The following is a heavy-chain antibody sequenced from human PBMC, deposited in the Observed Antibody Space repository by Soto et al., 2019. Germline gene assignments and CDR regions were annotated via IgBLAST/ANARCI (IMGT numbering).Heavy chain of an antibody. J-gene: IGHJ5*02. D-gene: IGHD6-19*01. CDR3: ARHKVYSSGWFSTGGFDP. V-gene: IGHV5-10-1*01. CDR2: IDPSDSYT. CDR1: GYIFTSYW. Sequence: VESLKISCKGSGYIFTSYWIGCFLQMPVKVLEWMGRIDPSDSYTNYSPSFQGHVAISADKSISTAYLQWSSLKASDTAMYYCARHKVYSSGWFSTGGFDPWGQGTLVTVSS.